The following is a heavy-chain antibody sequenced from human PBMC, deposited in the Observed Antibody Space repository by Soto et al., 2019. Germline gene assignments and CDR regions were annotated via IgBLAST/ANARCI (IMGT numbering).Heavy chain of an antibody. J-gene: IGHJ6*03. CDR3: ARPKMVVVAATRGFRNDMDV. V-gene: IGHV4-34*01. CDR1: GGSFSGYY. D-gene: IGHD2-15*01. Sequence: QVQLQQWGAGLLKPSETLSLTCAVYGGSFSGYYWSWIRQPPGKGLEWIGEINHSGSTNYNPSRKSLVTRSVDTVKDQFSLKLSSVTAADTAVYYCARPKMVVVAATRGFRNDMDVWGKGPTVTVSS. CDR2: INHSGST.